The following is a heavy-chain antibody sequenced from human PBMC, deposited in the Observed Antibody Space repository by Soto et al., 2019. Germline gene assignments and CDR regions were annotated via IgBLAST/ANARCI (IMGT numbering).Heavy chain of an antibody. CDR3: ARGLSGELSPGGIDYFDY. J-gene: IGHJ4*02. Sequence: GGSLRLSCSASGFTFSSYEMNWVRQAPGKGLEWVSYISGSGTAMFYADSVRGRFTISRDNAKISLSLRMSSLRAEETAVYYCARGLSGELSPGGIDYFDYWGQGTLVTVSS. V-gene: IGHV3-48*03. CDR2: ISGSGTAM. D-gene: IGHD3-10*01. CDR1: GFTFSSYE.